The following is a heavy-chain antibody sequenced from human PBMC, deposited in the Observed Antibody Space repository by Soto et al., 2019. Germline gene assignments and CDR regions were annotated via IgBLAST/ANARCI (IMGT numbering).Heavy chain of an antibody. Sequence: PSETLSLTCSVSGGSISSGYYYWSWIRQPPGKGLEWIGNIYYSGNTYYNPSLRSRVTISVDRSRTQFSLKMSSVTAADTAVYYCARGRVVVPAAVMFNCLDPWGQGALVTVSS. V-gene: IGHV4-30-4*01. CDR1: GGSISSGYYY. CDR3: ARGRVVVPAAVMFNCLDP. J-gene: IGHJ5*02. CDR2: IYYSGNT. D-gene: IGHD2-2*01.